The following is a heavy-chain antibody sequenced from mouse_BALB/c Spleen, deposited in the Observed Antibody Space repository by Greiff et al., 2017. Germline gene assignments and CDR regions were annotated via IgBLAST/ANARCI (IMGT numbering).Heavy chain of an antibody. V-gene: IGHV1-14*01. J-gene: IGHJ4*01. Sequence: EVQLQQSGPELVKPGASVKMSCKASGYTFTSYVMHWVKQKPGQGLEWIGYINPYNDGTKYNEKFKGKATLTSDKSSSTAYMELSSLTSEDSAVYYYARYYDYPYYAMDYWGQGTAVTVSS. D-gene: IGHD2-4*01. CDR3: ARYYDYPYYAMDY. CDR1: GYTFTSYV. CDR2: INPYNDGT.